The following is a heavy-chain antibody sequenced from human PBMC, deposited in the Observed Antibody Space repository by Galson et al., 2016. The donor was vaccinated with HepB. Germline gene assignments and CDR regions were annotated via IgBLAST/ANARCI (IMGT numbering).Heavy chain of an antibody. J-gene: IGHJ4*02. CDR2: IPYDGSNK. V-gene: IGHV3-30*14. Sequence: SLRLSCAASGFTFSSYTMHWVRQAPGKGLEWVAVIPYDGSNKYYADSVKGRFTISRDNSKNTLFLQMDSLRPEDTAVYYCHNGRENNYWGQGTLVTVSS. CDR1: GFTFSSYT. D-gene: IGHD1-14*01. CDR3: HNGRENNY.